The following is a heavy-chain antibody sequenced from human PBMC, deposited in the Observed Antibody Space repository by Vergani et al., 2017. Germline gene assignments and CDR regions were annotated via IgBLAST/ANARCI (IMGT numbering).Heavy chain of an antibody. CDR2: IYPGDSEV. Sequence: EKQLVQSGSETKKPGASLKISCPAFGYIFSNFWIGWVRQRPGRGLEWMGIIYPGDSEVKSTPTFRGQVIFSVDTSVNTAYLQWRSLQASDTATYFCASGGHGSENGGALQLWGQGTNITVSS. V-gene: IGHV5-51*01. CDR1: GYIFSNFW. CDR3: ASGGHGSENGGALQL. D-gene: IGHD3-10*01. J-gene: IGHJ3*01.